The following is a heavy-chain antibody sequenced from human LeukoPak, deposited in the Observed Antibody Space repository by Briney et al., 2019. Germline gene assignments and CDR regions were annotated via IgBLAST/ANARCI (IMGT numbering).Heavy chain of an antibody. Sequence: EASVKVSCKASGYTFTSYYMHWVRQAPGQGFEWMGIINPSGGSTSYAQKFQGRVTMTRDTSTSTVYMELSSLRSEDTAVYYCANGYCSGGSCYPDFDYWGQGTLVTVSS. V-gene: IGHV1-46*01. D-gene: IGHD2-15*01. J-gene: IGHJ4*02. CDR2: INPSGGST. CDR3: ANGYCSGGSCYPDFDY. CDR1: GYTFTSYY.